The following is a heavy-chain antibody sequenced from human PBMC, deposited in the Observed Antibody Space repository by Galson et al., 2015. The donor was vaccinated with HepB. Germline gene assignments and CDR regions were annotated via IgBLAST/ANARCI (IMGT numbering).Heavy chain of an antibody. J-gene: IGHJ4*02. Sequence: LSLTCTVSGGSVSSGSYYWSWIRQPPGKGLEWIGYIYYSGSTNYNPSLKSRVTISVDTSKNQFSLKLSSVTAADTAVYYCARVPRSPVREGDYWGQGTLVTVSS. CDR1: GGSVSSGSYY. D-gene: IGHD1-26*01. CDR2: IYYSGST. CDR3: ARVPRSPVREGDY. V-gene: IGHV4-61*01.